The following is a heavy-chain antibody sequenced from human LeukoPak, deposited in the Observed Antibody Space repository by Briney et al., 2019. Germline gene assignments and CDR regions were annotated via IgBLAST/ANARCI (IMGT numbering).Heavy chain of an antibody. CDR2: ISSSSSYI. V-gene: IGHV3-21*01. D-gene: IGHD3-10*01. CDR3: ARAKAGERG. J-gene: IGHJ4*02. Sequence: GGSLRLSCAACGFIFSSYSMNWVREARGKGLELVASISSSSSYIYYADSVKGRFTISRDNAKNSLYLQMNSLRAEDTAVYYCARAKAGERGWGQGTLVTVSS. CDR1: GFIFSSYS.